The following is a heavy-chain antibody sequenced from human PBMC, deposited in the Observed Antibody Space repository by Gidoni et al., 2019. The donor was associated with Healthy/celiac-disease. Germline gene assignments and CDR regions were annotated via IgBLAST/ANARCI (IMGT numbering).Heavy chain of an antibody. V-gene: IGHV3-7*03. D-gene: IGHD3-3*01. Sequence: EVQLVESGGGLVQPGGSLRLPCAASGFTLSSYWSSWVRQAPGKGLAWVDNIKQDGSEKYYVDSVKGRFTISRDNAKNSLYLQMNSLRAEDTAVYYCARDPLTIFGVVARPGLDYWGQGTLVTVSS. CDR1: GFTLSSYW. CDR3: ARDPLTIFGVVARPGLDY. CDR2: IKQDGSEK. J-gene: IGHJ4*02.